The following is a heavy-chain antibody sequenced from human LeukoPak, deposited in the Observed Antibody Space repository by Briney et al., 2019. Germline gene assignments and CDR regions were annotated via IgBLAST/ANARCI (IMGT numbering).Heavy chain of an antibody. D-gene: IGHD6-13*01. V-gene: IGHV3-33*01. J-gene: IGHJ4*02. CDR3: ARAHIAAAGTVDY. CDR2: IWYDGSNK. Sequence: SGRSLRLSCAASGFTFSSYGMHWVRQAPGKGLEWVAVIWYDGSNKYYADSVKGRFTIFRDNSKNTLYLQMNSLRAEDTAVYYCARAHIAAAGTVDYWGQGTLVTVSS. CDR1: GFTFSSYG.